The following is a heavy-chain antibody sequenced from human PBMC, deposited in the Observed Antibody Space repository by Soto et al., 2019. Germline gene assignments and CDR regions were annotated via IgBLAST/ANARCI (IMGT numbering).Heavy chain of an antibody. CDR3: ARENGDFDY. CDR2: LTPNNGDT. V-gene: IGHV1-8*01. D-gene: IGHD4-17*01. Sequence: QVQLVQSGAEVKKPGASVKVSCKAAGYTFTNYDINWVRQASGQGLEWMGWLTPNNGDTGIAQKFRGRLTMTRNTSISTAYMELSSLRSEESAVYYCARENGDFDYWGQGSQVTVSS. J-gene: IGHJ4*02. CDR1: GYTFTNYD.